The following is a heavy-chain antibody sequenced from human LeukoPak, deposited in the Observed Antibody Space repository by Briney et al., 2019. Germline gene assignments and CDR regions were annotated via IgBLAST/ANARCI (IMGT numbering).Heavy chain of an antibody. D-gene: IGHD2-2*01. J-gene: IGHJ3*02. Sequence: GASVKVSCKASGGTFSSYAISWVRQAPGQGGEWMGRIIPILGIANYAQKFQGRVTITADKSTSTASMELRSLRSEDTAVYYCAREVGEVVVVPAAISVAFDIWGQATMVTVSS. CDR1: GGTFSSYA. CDR2: IIPILGIA. V-gene: IGHV1-69*04. CDR3: AREVGEVVVVPAAISVAFDI.